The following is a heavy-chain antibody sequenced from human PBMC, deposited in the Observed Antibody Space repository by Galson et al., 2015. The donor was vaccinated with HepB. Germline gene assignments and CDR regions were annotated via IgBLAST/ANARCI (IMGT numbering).Heavy chain of an antibody. D-gene: IGHD6-19*01. J-gene: IGHJ4*02. Sequence: SVKVSCKASGYTFHSYGISWVRQAPGQGLEWMGWISTYNGNTKYALKLQDRVTMTTDTSTSTTYMELRSLRSDDTAVYYCARATNVLAGNLDYWGQGALVTVSS. CDR1: GYTFHSYG. CDR2: ISTYNGNT. V-gene: IGHV1-18*01. CDR3: ARATNVLAGNLDY.